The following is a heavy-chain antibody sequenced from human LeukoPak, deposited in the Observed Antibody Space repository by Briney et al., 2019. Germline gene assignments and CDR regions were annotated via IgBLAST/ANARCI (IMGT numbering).Heavy chain of an antibody. D-gene: IGHD3-10*01. V-gene: IGHV4-31*03. J-gene: IGHJ4*02. CDR3: ARDNYYGPGSFVY. Sequence: KPSETLSLTCTVSGDSINGGGYYWSWIRQHPGKGLEWIGYIYYSGGTYYNPSLKSRVTISVDTSKNQFSLKVNSVTVADTAVYYCARDNYYGPGSFVYWGQGTLVTVSS. CDR1: GDSINGGGYY. CDR2: IYYSGGT.